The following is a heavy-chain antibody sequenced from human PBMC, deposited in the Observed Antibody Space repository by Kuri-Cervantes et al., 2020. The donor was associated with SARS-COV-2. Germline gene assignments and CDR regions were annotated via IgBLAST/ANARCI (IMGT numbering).Heavy chain of an antibody. CDR3: ARVSCSNTSCYADY. Sequence: GGSRRLACAASGFTFSSYSMNWVRQAPGKGLEWVSYISSSCTTIYYADSVKGRFTISRDNAKNSLYLQVNSLRAEDTAVYYCARVSCSNTSCYADYWGQGTLVTVSS. V-gene: IGHV3-48*01. CDR1: GFTFSSYS. J-gene: IGHJ4*02. D-gene: IGHD2-2*01. CDR2: ISSSCTTI.